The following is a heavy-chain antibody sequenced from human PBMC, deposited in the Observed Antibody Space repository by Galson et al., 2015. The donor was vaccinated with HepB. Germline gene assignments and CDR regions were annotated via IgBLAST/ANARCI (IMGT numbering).Heavy chain of an antibody. J-gene: IGHJ4*02. V-gene: IGHV4-4*07. CDR2: IYSSGKA. CDR3: ARAPSKVYFDS. D-gene: IGHD4-11*01. CDR1: GGSISQYY. Sequence: LTCAVTGGSISQYYWSWIRQPAGKGLEWIGRIYSSGKANYSPSFQSRVTISLETSNNQFSLKLNFVTAADTAMYYCARAPSKVYFDSWGQGLLVTVAS.